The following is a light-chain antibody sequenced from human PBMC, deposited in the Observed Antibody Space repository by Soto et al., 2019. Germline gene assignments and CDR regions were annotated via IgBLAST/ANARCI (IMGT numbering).Light chain of an antibody. V-gene: IGKV3D-7*01. CDR2: AAS. CDR3: QQAYSFPIT. CDR1: QSVSSSY. J-gene: IGKJ5*01. Sequence: EIVLTQSPGTLSLCPWERATLSCRASQSVSSSYLAWYQQKPGKAPKLLIYAASTLQSGVPQRFSGSGSGTEFTLTISSLQTDDFATYYCQQAYSFPITFGQGTRLEIK.